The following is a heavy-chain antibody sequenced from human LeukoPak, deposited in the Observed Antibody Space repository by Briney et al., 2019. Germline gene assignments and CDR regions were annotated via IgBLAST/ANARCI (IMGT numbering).Heavy chain of an antibody. J-gene: IGHJ4*02. CDR2: INPNSGGT. D-gene: IGHD3-22*01. CDR1: GYTFTGYY. V-gene: IGHV1-2*02. Sequence: GASVKVSCKASGYTFTGYYMHWVRQAPGQGLEWMGWINPNSGGTNYAQKFQGRVTMTRDTSISTAYVELSRLRSDDTAVYYCARDRNYYDSSGYQKAFDYWGQGTLVTVSS. CDR3: ARDRNYYDSSGYQKAFDY.